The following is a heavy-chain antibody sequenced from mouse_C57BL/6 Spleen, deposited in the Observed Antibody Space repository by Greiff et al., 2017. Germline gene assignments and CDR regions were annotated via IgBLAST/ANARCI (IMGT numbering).Heavy chain of an antibody. CDR3: ARELGLRRYFDY. J-gene: IGHJ2*01. V-gene: IGHV1-26*01. Sequence: EVQLQQSGPELVKPGASVKISCKASGYTFTDYYMNWVKQSHGKSLEWIGDINPNNGGTSYNQKFKGKATLTVDKSSSTAYMELRSLTSEDSAVYYCARELGLRRYFDYWGQGTTLTVSS. CDR2: INPNNGGT. CDR1: GYTFTDYY. D-gene: IGHD2-4*01.